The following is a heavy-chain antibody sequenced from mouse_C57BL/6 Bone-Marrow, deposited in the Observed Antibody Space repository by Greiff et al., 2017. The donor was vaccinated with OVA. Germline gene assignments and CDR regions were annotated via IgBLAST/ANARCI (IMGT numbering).Heavy chain of an antibody. CDR2: IYPGDGDT. CDR1: GYAFSSSW. Sequence: QVQLKQSGPELVKPGASVKISCKASGYAFSSSWMNWVKQRPGKGLEWIGRIYPGDGDTNYNGKFKSKATLTVDTSSSTAYMELHSLTSEDSAVYFCAREAAYWGQGTLVTVSA. CDR3: AREAAY. V-gene: IGHV1-82*01. J-gene: IGHJ3*01.